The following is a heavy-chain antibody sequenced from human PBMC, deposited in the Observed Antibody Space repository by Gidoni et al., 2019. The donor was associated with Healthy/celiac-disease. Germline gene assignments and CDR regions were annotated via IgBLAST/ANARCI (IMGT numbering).Heavy chain of an antibody. CDR3: ARDAAYCGGDCYYGY. CDR1: GYTFTSYA. CDR2: INAGNGNT. V-gene: IGHV1-3*01. D-gene: IGHD2-21*02. J-gene: IGHJ4*02. Sequence: QVQLVQSGAEVKKPGASVKVSCKASGYTFTSYAMHWVRQAPGQRLEWMGWINAGNGNTKYSQKFQGRVTITRDTSASTAYMELSSLRSEDTAVYYCARDAAYCGGDCYYGYWGQGTLVTVSS.